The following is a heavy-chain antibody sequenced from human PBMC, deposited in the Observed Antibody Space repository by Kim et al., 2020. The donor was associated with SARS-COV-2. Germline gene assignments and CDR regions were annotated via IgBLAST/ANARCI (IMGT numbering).Heavy chain of an antibody. Sequence: GGSLRLSCAASGFTFSSYAMSWVRQAPGKGLEWVSVIYSGGSSTYYADSVKGRFTISRDNSKNTLYLQMNSLRAEDTAVYYCAKDVSFREWELLGWVSYGMDVWGQGTTVTVSS. D-gene: IGHD1-26*01. CDR3: AKDVSFREWELLGWVSYGMDV. J-gene: IGHJ6*02. V-gene: IGHV3-23*03. CDR2: IYSGGSST. CDR1: GFTFSSYA.